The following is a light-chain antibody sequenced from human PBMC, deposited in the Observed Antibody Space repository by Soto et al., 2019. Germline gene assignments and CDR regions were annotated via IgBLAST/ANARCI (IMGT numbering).Light chain of an antibody. CDR3: QSSDSDFVV. V-gene: IGLV6-57*04. CDR1: SGSIANNY. J-gene: IGLJ2*01. CDR2: ENN. Sequence: NFMLTQPHSVSESPGKTLSISCTRSSGSIANNYVQWYQQRPGSAPTTVIYENNQRLSGVPDRFSGSTDGSSNSASLTISGLQTEDEADYYCQSSDSDFVVFGGGT.